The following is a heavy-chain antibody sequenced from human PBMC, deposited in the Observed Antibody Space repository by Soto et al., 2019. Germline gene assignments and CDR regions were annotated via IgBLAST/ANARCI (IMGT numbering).Heavy chain of an antibody. Sequence: RQEIGQGLEWMGWISAYNGNTNYAQKLQGRVTMTTDTSTSTAYMELRSLRSDDTVVYYCAREGSYSYGYGVAYWRQRSLVIVSS. D-gene: IGHD5-18*01. V-gene: IGHV1-18*01. CDR2: ISAYNGNT. J-gene: IGHJ4*02. CDR3: AREGSYSYGYGVAY.